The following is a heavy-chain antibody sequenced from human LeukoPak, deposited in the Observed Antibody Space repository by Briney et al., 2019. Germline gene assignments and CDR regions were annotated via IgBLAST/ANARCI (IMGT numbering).Heavy chain of an antibody. CDR2: INQGATHI. D-gene: IGHD5/OR15-5a*01. V-gene: IGHV3-21*01. CDR1: GFTFSTSA. Sequence: NAGGSLRLSCAASGFTFSTSAMNWVRQAPGKGLEWVSSINQGATHIYYADSVKGRFTISRDSAKNSLYLQMNSLRAEDTAVYYCARCGVYAYFDYWGQGTLVTVSS. J-gene: IGHJ4*02. CDR3: ARCGVYAYFDY.